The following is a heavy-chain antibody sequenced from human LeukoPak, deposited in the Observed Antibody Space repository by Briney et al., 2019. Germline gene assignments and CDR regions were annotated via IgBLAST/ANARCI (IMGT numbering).Heavy chain of an antibody. CDR3: ARVEQLVSAGYWFDP. CDR2: IIPIFGTA. Sequence: ASVKFSCKASGGTFSSYAISWVRQAPGQGLEWMGGIIPIFGTANYAQKFQGRVTITADKSTSTAYMELGSLRSEDTAVYYCARVEQLVSAGYWFDPWGQGTLVTVSS. D-gene: IGHD6-13*01. V-gene: IGHV1-69*06. CDR1: GGTFSSYA. J-gene: IGHJ5*02.